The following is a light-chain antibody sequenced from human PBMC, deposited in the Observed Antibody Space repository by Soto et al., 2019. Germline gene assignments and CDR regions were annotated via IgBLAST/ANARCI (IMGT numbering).Light chain of an antibody. CDR1: SSDVGGYDF. CDR3: SSYTSSTTFV. CDR2: EVS. V-gene: IGLV2-14*01. Sequence: QYVLTQPASVSGSPGQSITIYCTGTSSDVGGYDFVSWYQQHPGKAPKLMIYEVSNRPSGVSSRFSGSKSGNTASLTISGLQAEDEADYYCSSYTSSTTFVFGTGTKVTVL. J-gene: IGLJ1*01.